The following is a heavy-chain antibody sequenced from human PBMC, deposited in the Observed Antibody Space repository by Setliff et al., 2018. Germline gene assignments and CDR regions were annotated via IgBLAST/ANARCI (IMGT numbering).Heavy chain of an antibody. CDR3: ARQMSPPGMARARGFNWFDP. CDR1: GGPISSSSYY. Sequence: SETLSLTCSASGGPISSSSYYWVWIRQPPGKGLEWIGAIFYDGNSYYNPSLKGRVTMSVDTSKNVFSLKLRSVTAVDTSVYYCARQMSPPGMARARGFNWFDPWGQGTQVTVSS. J-gene: IGHJ5*02. CDR2: IFYDGNS. D-gene: IGHD3-10*01. V-gene: IGHV4-39*01.